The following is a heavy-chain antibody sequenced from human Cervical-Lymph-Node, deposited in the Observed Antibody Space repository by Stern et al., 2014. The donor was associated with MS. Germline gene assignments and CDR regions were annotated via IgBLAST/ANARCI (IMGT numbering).Heavy chain of an antibody. CDR1: GGSIRSYY. J-gene: IGHJ4*02. CDR2: IPSRGTT. V-gene: IGHV4-59*01. CDR3: ARGAETATPWDF. Sequence: QVQLQESGPGLVKPSETLSLTCTVSGGSIRSYYWSWIRQPPGKGLEWIGYIPSRGTTHYKASLKSRVTIQVETSKNQFSLNLDSVTAADTAVYYCARGAETATPWDFWGQGTLVTVSS. D-gene: IGHD5-24*01.